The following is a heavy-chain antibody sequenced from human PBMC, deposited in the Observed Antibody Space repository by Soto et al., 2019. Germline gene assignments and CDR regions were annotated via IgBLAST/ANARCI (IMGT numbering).Heavy chain of an antibody. Sequence: GGSLRLSCAASGFTFSSYWMSWVRQAPGKGLEWVANIKQDGSEKYYVDSVKGRFTISRDNAKNSLYLQMNSLRAEDTAVYYCARGGDWFTPDAFDIWGQGTMVTVSS. V-gene: IGHV3-7*05. CDR1: GFTFSSYW. J-gene: IGHJ3*02. D-gene: IGHD3-10*01. CDR3: ARGGDWFTPDAFDI. CDR2: IKQDGSEK.